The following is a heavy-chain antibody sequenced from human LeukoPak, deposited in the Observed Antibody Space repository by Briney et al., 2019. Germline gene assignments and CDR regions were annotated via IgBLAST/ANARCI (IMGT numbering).Heavy chain of an antibody. CDR1: GGSISSSSYY. CDR2: IYYSGST. Sequence: SETLSLTCTVSGGSISSSSYYWGWIRQPPGKGLEWIGSIYYSGSTYYNPSLKSRVTISVDTSKNQFSLKLSSVTAADTAVYCCASWSGKFDYWGQGTLVTVSS. J-gene: IGHJ4*02. CDR3: ASWSGKFDY. D-gene: IGHD1-14*01. V-gene: IGHV4-39*07.